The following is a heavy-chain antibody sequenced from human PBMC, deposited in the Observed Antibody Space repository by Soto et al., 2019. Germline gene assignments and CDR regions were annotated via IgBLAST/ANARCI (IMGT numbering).Heavy chain of an antibody. CDR3: AREGKMTSIISYLDH. V-gene: IGHV3-48*02. CDR1: GFTFSNYG. D-gene: IGHD3-10*01. Sequence: GGSLRLSCAASGFTFSNYGINWVRQAPGKGLEWVSYISSSSGTIYYADSVKGRFTISRDNDMKSLYLQMNSLRDEDTAVYYCAREGKMTSIISYLDHWGQGTPVTVSS. CDR2: ISSSSGTI. J-gene: IGHJ4*02.